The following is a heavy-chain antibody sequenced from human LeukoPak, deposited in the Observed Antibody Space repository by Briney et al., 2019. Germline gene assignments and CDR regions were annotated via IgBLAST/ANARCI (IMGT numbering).Heavy chain of an antibody. CDR1: GFTLSSYE. CDR3: AREWWLRLIDY. Sequence: GGSLRLSCTASGFTLSSYEMSWIRQAPGKGLEWVSSIDYSGGSTYYADSVKGRFAISRDNSKNTLYLQMNSLRAEDTAVYYCAREWWLRLIDYWGQGTLVTVSS. CDR2: IDYSGGST. J-gene: IGHJ4*02. D-gene: IGHD5-12*01. V-gene: IGHV3-23*01.